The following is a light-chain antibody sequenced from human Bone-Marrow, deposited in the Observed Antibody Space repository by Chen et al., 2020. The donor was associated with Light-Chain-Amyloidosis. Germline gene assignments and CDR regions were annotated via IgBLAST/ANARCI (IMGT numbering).Light chain of an antibody. CDR1: DLPTKY. CDR3: QSADSSGTYEAI. J-gene: IGLJ2*01. V-gene: IGLV3-25*03. Sequence: SYELTQPPSVAVSPGQTARITCSGDDLPTKYAYWYQQKPGQAPLLVIHRDTERPSGISERFSGSSSGTTATLTISGVQAEDEADYHCQSADSSGTYEAIFGGGTKLTVL. CDR2: RDT.